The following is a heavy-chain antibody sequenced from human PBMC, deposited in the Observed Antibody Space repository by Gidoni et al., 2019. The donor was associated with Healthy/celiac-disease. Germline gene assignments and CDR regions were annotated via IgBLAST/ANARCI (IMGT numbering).Heavy chain of an antibody. CDR3: AKDLFRGFDY. J-gene: IGHJ4*02. D-gene: IGHD2-21*01. V-gene: IGHV3-23*01. Sequence: EVQLLESGGGLVQPGGSLRLSCSASGFTFSSYAMSWVRQDPGKGLEWVSGISGSGGSTYYADSVRGRFTISRDNSKNTLYLQMNSLRAEDTTVYYCAKDLFRGFDYWGQGTLVTVSS. CDR2: ISGSGGST. CDR1: GFTFSSYA.